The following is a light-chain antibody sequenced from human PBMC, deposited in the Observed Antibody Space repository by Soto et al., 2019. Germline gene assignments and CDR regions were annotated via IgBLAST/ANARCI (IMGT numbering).Light chain of an antibody. Sequence: DMVMTQSPPTLSVSPGERATLACRASQSVSSNLAWYQQKPGQAPRLLIYGASTRATGIPARFSGSGSGTEFTLTISRLEPEDFAVYYCQQYSTSPTFGQGTKVDI. CDR2: GAS. J-gene: IGKJ1*01. CDR3: QQYSTSPT. V-gene: IGKV3-15*01. CDR1: QSVSSN.